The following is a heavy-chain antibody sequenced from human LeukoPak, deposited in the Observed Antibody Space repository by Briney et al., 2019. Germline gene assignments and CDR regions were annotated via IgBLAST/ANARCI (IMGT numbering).Heavy chain of an antibody. CDR1: GFALSTSGVG. CDR2: IYWDDDK. Sequence: SGPTLENPTQTLTLTCTFSGFALSTSGVGVGWIRQPPGKALECIALIYWDDDKRYSPSLKTRLTITKDTSRNQVVLTMTNMDPVDTATYYCAHRLRGYNWNDGIFDYWGQGTLVTVSS. J-gene: IGHJ4*02. V-gene: IGHV2-5*02. CDR3: AHRLRGYNWNDGIFDY. D-gene: IGHD1-1*01.